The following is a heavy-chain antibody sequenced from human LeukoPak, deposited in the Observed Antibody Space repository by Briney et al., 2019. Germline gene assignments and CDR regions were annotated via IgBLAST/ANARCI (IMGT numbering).Heavy chain of an antibody. CDR1: GFTFSSYG. CDR2: ISYDGSNK. J-gene: IGHJ4*02. D-gene: IGHD2-8*01. CDR3: AKGIGYNGARSYFDY. Sequence: PGGSLRLSCAASGFTFSSYGMPWVRQAPGKGLEWVAVISYDGSNKYYADSVKGRFTISRDNSKNTLYLQMNSLRAEDTAVYYCAKGIGYNGARSYFDYWGQGTLVTVSS. V-gene: IGHV3-30*18.